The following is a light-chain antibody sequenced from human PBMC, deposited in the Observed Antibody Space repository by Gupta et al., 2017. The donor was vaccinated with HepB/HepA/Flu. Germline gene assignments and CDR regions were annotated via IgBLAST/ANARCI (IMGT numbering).Light chain of an antibody. CDR1: QNILYSSDSRNY. J-gene: IGKJ1*01. V-gene: IGKV4-1*01. CDR3: QQYYSKPQT. CDR2: WAS. Sequence: DIVMTQSPDSLAVSLGERATINCKSSQNILYSSDSRNYLAWYQQKPGQPPKLLIYWASTRESGVPDRISGSGSGTDFTLTISSLQAEDVAVYYCQQYYSKPQTFGQGTKVEIK.